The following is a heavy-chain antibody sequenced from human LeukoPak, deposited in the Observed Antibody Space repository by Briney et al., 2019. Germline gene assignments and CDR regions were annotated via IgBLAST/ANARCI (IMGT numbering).Heavy chain of an antibody. J-gene: IGHJ4*02. CDR3: AKGYSSGWPPFDY. D-gene: IGHD6-19*01. CDR1: GFTFTSHA. CDR2: ITASGGTT. V-gene: IGHV3-23*01. Sequence: GGSLRLSCAASGFTFTSHAMSWVRQAPGKGLEWVSAITASGGTTYYADSVKGRFTISRDNSKNTLYLQMNSLRAEDTALYYCAKGYSSGWPPFDYWGQGTLVTVSS.